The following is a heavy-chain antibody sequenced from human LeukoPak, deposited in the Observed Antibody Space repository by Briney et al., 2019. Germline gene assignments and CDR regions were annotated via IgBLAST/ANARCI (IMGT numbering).Heavy chain of an antibody. CDR2: IYTSGST. V-gene: IGHV4-4*07. Sequence: RSSETLSLTCTVSGGSISSYYWSWIRQPAGKGLEWIGRIYTSGSTNYNPSLKSRVTMSVDTSKNQFSLKLSSVTAADTAVYYCARGNEQWLVRGSYYFDYWGQGTLVTVSS. CDR1: GGSISSYY. J-gene: IGHJ4*02. CDR3: ARGNEQWLVRGSYYFDY. D-gene: IGHD6-19*01.